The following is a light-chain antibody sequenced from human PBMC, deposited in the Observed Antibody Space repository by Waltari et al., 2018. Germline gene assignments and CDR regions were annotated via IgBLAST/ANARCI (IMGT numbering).Light chain of an antibody. Sequence: EIVLTQSPATLSLSPGERATLSCRASRSVGNYLAWYQQKPGQAPRLLIHDASIRATGIPARFSGSGSGTDFTLTISSLEPEDFAVYFCQQRGNWPSGYTFGQGTKLEIK. CDR1: RSVGNY. J-gene: IGKJ2*01. V-gene: IGKV3-11*01. CDR3: QQRGNWPSGYT. CDR2: DAS.